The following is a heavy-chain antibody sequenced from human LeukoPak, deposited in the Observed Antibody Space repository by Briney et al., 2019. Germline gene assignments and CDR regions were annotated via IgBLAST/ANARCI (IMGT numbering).Heavy chain of an antibody. CDR3: ARTSGSYYFDY. CDR1: GFTFSDYY. J-gene: IGHJ4*02. Sequence: GGSLRLSCAASGFTFSDYYMSWIRQAPGKGLEWVSYISSSGTTIYYADSVKGRFTTSRDNAKNSLYLQMNSLRAEDTAVYYCARTSGSYYFDYWGQGTLVTVSS. D-gene: IGHD3-10*01. CDR2: ISSSGTTI. V-gene: IGHV3-11*04.